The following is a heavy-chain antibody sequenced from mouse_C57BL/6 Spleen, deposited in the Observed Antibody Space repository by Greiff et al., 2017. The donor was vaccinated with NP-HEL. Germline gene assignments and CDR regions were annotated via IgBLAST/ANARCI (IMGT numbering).Heavy chain of an antibody. J-gene: IGHJ2*01. CDR2: INPNNGGT. CDR3: ARSYRYSNYYFDY. D-gene: IGHD2-5*01. CDR1: GYTFTDYN. V-gene: IGHV1-18*01. Sequence: VQLHQSGPELVKPGASVKIPCKASGYTFTDYNMDWVKQSHGKSLEWIGDINPNNGGTIYNQKFKGKATLTVDKSSSTAYMELRSLTSEDTAVYYCARSYRYSNYYFDYWGQGTTLTVSS.